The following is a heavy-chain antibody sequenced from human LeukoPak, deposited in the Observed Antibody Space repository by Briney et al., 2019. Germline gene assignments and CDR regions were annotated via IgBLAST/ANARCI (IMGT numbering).Heavy chain of an antibody. D-gene: IGHD5-18*01. V-gene: IGHV4-30-4*01. J-gene: IGHJ4*02. CDR3: ARERNSYEDY. Sequence: SETLSLTCTVSGGSISSGDYYWSWIRQPPGTGLEWIGYIYYSGSTYYNPSLKSRVTISVDTSKNQFSLKLSSVTAADTAVYYCARERNSYEDYWGQGTLVTVSS. CDR1: GGSISSGDYY. CDR2: IYYSGST.